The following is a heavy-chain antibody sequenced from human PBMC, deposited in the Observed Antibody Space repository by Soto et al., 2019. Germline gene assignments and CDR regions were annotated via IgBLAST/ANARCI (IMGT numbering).Heavy chain of an antibody. CDR3: ARDFGSPSSPFDY. CDR1: GYRIADYT. CDR2: IAAGNGNT. V-gene: IGHV1-3*01. D-gene: IGHD6-6*01. J-gene: IGHJ4*02. Sequence: ASVKVSCKASGYRIADYTIHWVRQAPGHGLEWMGWIAAGNGNTRFSQKFQGRLTITWDTPANIAYMELSSLRSEDTSLYYSARDFGSPSSPFDYWGQGTLVTVSS.